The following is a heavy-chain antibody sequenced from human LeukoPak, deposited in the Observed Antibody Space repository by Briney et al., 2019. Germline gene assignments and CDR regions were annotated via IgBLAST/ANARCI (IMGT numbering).Heavy chain of an antibody. V-gene: IGHV1-2*02. J-gene: IGHJ3*02. CDR2: INPNSGGT. D-gene: IGHD3-22*01. Sequence: ASVKVSCKTSGYTFTGYYMHWVRQAPGQGLEWMGWINPNSGGTNYAQRFQGRVTMTRDTSMSTAYMELSRLRSDDSAVYYCVRYFYDSSGFSSDSFDIWGQGTMVTVSS. CDR3: VRYFYDSSGFSSDSFDI. CDR1: GYTFTGYY.